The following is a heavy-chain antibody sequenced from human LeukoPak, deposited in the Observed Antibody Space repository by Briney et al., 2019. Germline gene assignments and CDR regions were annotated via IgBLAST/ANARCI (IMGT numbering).Heavy chain of an antibody. V-gene: IGHV1-46*01. D-gene: IGHD1-1*01. CDR2: ISPSGGST. J-gene: IGHJ3*02. CDR1: GYTFTSNY. CDR3: ARDREQQLVRFYNAFDI. Sequence: ASVKVPCKAFGYTFTSNYMHWVRQAPRQGPEWMGVISPSGGSTTYAQKFQGRVTLTRDMSTSTDYLELSSLRSEDTAVYYCARDREQQLVRFYNAFDIWGQGTMVTVSS.